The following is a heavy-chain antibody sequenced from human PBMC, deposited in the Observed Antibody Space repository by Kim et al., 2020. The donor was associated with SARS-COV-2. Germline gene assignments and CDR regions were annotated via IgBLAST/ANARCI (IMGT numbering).Heavy chain of an antibody. Sequence: NYARKFQGRVTITADESTSTAYMELSSLRSEDTAVYYCAREGIAVAAIDYWGQGTLVTVSS. V-gene: IGHV1-69*01. CDR3: AREGIAVAAIDY. D-gene: IGHD6-19*01. J-gene: IGHJ4*02.